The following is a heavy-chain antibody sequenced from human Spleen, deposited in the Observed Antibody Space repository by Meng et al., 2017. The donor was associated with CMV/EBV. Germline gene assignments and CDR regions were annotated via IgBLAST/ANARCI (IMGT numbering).Heavy chain of an antibody. Sequence: GESLKISCAASGFTFSSYWMHWVRQAPGKGLVWVSRINSDGNITNYADSVKGRFTISRDNAKNTLYLQMNSLRAEDTAVYYCARARIAVAAFDIWGQGTMVTVSS. J-gene: IGHJ3*02. CDR3: ARARIAVAAFDI. CDR2: INSDGNIT. CDR1: GFTFSSYW. D-gene: IGHD6-19*01. V-gene: IGHV3-74*01.